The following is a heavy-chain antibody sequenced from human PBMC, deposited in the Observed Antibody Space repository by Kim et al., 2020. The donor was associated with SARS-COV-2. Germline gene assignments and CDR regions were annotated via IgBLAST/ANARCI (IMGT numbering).Heavy chain of an antibody. CDR2: IYSGGST. V-gene: IGHV3-53*01. CDR3: ARRFYAMDV. Sequence: GGSLRLSCAASGFTVSSNYMTWVRQAPGKGLEWVSVIYSGGSTYYADSVKGRFTISRDNSKNTVYLQKSSLRAEDTAVYYCARRFYAMDVWGQGTTVTVSS. CDR1: GFTVSSNY. D-gene: IGHD3-16*01. J-gene: IGHJ6*01.